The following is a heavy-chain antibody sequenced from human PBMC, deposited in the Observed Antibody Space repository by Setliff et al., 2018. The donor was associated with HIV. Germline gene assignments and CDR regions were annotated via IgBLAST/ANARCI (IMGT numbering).Heavy chain of an antibody. CDR1: GGYISSGGHY. Sequence: LSLTCTVSGGYISSGGHYWRWIRQHPGKGLEWIGYVYYTGKTYYNPSLESRISMSVDTSKNQFSLKLTSVTAADTAIYYCARDLTSNSNCFEPWGQGTQVTVSS. J-gene: IGHJ5*02. D-gene: IGHD4-4*01. CDR3: ARDLTSNSNCFEP. CDR2: VYYTGKT. V-gene: IGHV4-31*03.